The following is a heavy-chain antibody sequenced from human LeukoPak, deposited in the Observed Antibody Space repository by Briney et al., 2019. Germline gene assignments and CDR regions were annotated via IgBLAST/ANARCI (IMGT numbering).Heavy chain of an antibody. J-gene: IGHJ4*02. CDR3: ARGRTGAAALDF. V-gene: IGHV4-34*01. Sequence: PSETLSLTCAVYGESFSDHYWTWIRQPPGEGLEWIGESTHSGSTNYNPSLKSRVTISVDTSKSQFSLKLTSMTAADTTVYYCARGRTGAAALDFWGPGTLVTVSS. D-gene: IGHD2-2*01. CDR1: GESFSDHY. CDR2: STHSGST.